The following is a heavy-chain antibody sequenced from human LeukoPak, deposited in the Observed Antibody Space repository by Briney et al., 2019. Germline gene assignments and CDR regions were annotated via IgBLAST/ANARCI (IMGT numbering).Heavy chain of an antibody. CDR2: ISYDGSNK. CDR3: ARDYTYYYGSGSYVDY. V-gene: IGHV3-30-3*01. J-gene: IGHJ4*02. D-gene: IGHD3-10*01. CDR1: GFTFSSYA. Sequence: GGSLRLSCAASGFTFSSYAMHWVRQAPGKGLEWVAVISYDGSNKYYADSVKGRFTISRDNSKNTLYLQMNSLRAEDTAVYYCARDYTYYYGSGSYVDYWGQGTLVTVSP.